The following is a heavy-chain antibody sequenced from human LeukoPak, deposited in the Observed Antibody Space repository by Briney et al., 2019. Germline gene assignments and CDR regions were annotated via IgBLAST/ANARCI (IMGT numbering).Heavy chain of an antibody. J-gene: IGHJ4*02. CDR1: GYSISSGYY. V-gene: IGHV4-38-2*01. D-gene: IGHD3-3*01. CDR3: ARSNYDFWSGYYFSYFDY. Sequence: PSETLSLTCAVSGYSISSGYYWGWIRQPPGKGLEWIGSIYHSGSTYYNPSLKSRVTISVDTSKTQFSLKLSSVTAADTAVYYCARSNYDFWSGYYFSYFDYWGQGTLVTVSS. CDR2: IYHSGST.